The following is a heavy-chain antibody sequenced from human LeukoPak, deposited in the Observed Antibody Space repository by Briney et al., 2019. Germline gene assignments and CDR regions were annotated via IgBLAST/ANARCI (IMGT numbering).Heavy chain of an antibody. CDR1: GFPFSSYG. CDR2: LPYDGSDK. D-gene: IGHD3-22*01. Sequence: PGGSLRLSWAASGFPFSSYGLHWVRQAPGKGLEWVAFLPYDGSDKYSADSVKGRFTISRDKANNTLYLQMNSMRPEDTAVYYCAKDGTPWTLIVGNYFEYWGQGTLVTVSS. V-gene: IGHV3-30*02. CDR3: AKDGTPWTLIVGNYFEY. J-gene: IGHJ4*02.